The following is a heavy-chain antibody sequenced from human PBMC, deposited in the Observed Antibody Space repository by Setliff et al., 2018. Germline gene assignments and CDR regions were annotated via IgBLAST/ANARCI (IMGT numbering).Heavy chain of an antibody. CDR2: IIHSGST. Sequence: SETLSLTCAVYGGSFSGYYWSWIRQPPGKRLEWIGEIIHSGSTNYNPSLKSRVTMSIDTSKNQFSLKLSSVTAADMAVYYCASWGSGSYYPPHYWGQGTLVTVSS. J-gene: IGHJ4*02. CDR3: ASWGSGSYYPPHY. CDR1: GGSFSGYY. V-gene: IGHV4-34*12. D-gene: IGHD1-26*01.